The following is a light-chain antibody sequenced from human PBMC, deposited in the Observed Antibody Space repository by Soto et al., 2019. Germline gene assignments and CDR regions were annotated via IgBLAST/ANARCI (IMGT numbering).Light chain of an antibody. V-gene: IGKV3-20*01. J-gene: IGKJ1*01. CDR3: QQYGSSLWT. CDR1: QSVSSSY. Sequence: EIVLTQSPGTLSLSPGERATLSCRASQSVSSSYLAWYQQKPGQAPRLLIYGASSRATGIPDRFSGSVSGTDFTLTISRLETEDFAVYYCQQYGSSLWTFGHGTKVDIK. CDR2: GAS.